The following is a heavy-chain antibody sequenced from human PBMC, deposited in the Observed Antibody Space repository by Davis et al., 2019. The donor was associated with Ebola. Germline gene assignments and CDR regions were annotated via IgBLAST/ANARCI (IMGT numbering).Heavy chain of an antibody. J-gene: IGHJ4*02. CDR3: ARQYSTVWYHFDYFDY. CDR2: VWYDGDKT. V-gene: IGHV3-33*01. D-gene: IGHD6-19*01. Sequence: PGGSLRLSCAASGFTFKDYGMHWVRQVPGEGLEWLAVVWYDGDKTDYAYSVKGRFTISRDNSEKTVSLQMNSLRAEDTAVYYCARQYSTVWYHFDYFDYWGQGIMVTVSS. CDR1: GFTFKDYG.